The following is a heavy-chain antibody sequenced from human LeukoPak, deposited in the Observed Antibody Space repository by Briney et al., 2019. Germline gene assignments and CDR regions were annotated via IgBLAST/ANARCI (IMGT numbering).Heavy chain of an antibody. CDR2: INIDGSTT. CDR1: GFSFSSYW. CDR3: ISDHTGHDDY. Sequence: PGESLKISCAASGFSFSSYWMHWVRQAPGKGLVWVSRINIDGSTTTYADSVKGRFTISRDNAKNTLSLQMNSLRADDTAVYYCISDHTGHDDYWGQGTLVTVSS. J-gene: IGHJ4*02. V-gene: IGHV3-74*01. D-gene: IGHD1-1*01.